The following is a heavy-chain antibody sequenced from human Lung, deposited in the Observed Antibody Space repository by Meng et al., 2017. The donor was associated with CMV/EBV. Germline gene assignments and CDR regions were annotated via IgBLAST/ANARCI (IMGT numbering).Heavy chain of an antibody. V-gene: IGHV3-21*04. D-gene: IGHD3-3*01. J-gene: IGHJ4*02. Sequence: GESLKISCAASGFSLSDYSMNWVRQAPGKGLEWVSISSKSEGYIRYADSVKGRFTISRDNAKNSLSLQMNNLRAEDTAVYYCARCYDFWSGYYSDYWGQGKXVTVSS. CDR2: SSKSEGYI. CDR3: ARCYDFWSGYYSDY. CDR1: GFSLSDYS.